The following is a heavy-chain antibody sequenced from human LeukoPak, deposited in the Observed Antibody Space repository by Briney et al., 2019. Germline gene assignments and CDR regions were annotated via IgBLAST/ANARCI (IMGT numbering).Heavy chain of an antibody. D-gene: IGHD1-1*01. CDR3: ARQSWRNDAFDI. CDR1: GYTFTGYY. J-gene: IGHJ3*02. V-gene: IGHV1-2*02. CDR2: INPNSGGT. Sequence: ASVKVSCKASGYTFTGYYMHWVRQAPGQGLEWMGWINPNSGGTNYAQKFQGRVTMTRDTSISTAYMELSRLRSDDTAVYYCARQSWRNDAFDIWGQGTMVTVSS.